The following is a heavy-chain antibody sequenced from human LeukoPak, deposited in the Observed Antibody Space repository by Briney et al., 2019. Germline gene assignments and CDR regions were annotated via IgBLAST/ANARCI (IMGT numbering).Heavy chain of an antibody. CDR1: GFTFSSYW. Sequence: GGSLRLSCAASGFTFSSYWMSWVRQAPGKVLEWVANIKQDGSEKYYVDSVKGRFTISRDNAKNSLYLQMNSLRAEDTAVYYCARDRRYGSGYFDYWGQGTLVTVSS. CDR3: ARDRRYGSGYFDY. CDR2: IKQDGSEK. J-gene: IGHJ4*02. V-gene: IGHV3-7*01. D-gene: IGHD3-10*01.